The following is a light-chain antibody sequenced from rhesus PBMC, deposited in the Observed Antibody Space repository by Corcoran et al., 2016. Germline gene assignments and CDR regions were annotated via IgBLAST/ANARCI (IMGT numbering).Light chain of an antibody. J-gene: IGKJ3*01. Sequence: DIQMTQSPSSLSASVGDTVTITCQASKGISKYLAWYQQKPGKAPKLLLYDASTLQSGVPSRFIGSGSGTESTLPISSLQPEDFATYYCQQHNSYPFTFGPGTKLDIK. CDR2: DAS. CDR1: KGISKY. CDR3: QQHNSYPFT. V-gene: IGKV1-25*01.